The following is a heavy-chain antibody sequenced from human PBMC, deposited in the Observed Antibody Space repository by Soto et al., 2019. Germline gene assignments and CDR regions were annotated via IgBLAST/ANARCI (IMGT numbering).Heavy chain of an antibody. Sequence: ASVKVSCKASGYTFTSYGISWVPQAPGQGLEWMGWISAYNGNTNYAQKLQGRVTMTTDTSTSTAYMELRSLRSDDTAVYYCARDGSSGSYLNWFDPWGQGTLVTVSS. CDR3: ARDGSSGSYLNWFDP. J-gene: IGHJ5*02. V-gene: IGHV1-18*01. D-gene: IGHD1-26*01. CDR2: ISAYNGNT. CDR1: GYTFTSYG.